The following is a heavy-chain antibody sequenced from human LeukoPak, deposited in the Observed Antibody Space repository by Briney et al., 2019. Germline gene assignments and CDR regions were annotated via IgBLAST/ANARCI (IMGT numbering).Heavy chain of an antibody. CDR2: INPNSGGT. CDR3: ARERGPLGYCSGGSCYFDGMDV. V-gene: IGHV1-2*04. J-gene: IGHJ6*02. CDR1: GYTFTSYG. Sequence: ASVKVSCKASGYTFTSYGISWVRQAPGQGLEWMGWINPNSGGTNYAQKFQGWVTMTRDTSISTAYMELSRLRSDDTAVYYCARERGPLGYCSGGSCYFDGMDVWGQGTTVTVSS. D-gene: IGHD2-15*01.